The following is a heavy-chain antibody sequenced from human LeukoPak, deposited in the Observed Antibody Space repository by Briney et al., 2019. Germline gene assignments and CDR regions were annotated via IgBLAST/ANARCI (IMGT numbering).Heavy chain of an antibody. CDR2: IKQDGSEK. D-gene: IGHD7-27*01. CDR1: GFSLSNYW. J-gene: IGHJ4*02. CDR3: ARGVWAPFDS. Sequence: QSGGSLRLSCAASGFSLSNYWMNWARQAPGKGLEWVANIKQDGSEKNYVDSVKGRFTISRDNAKNSLILQMNSLRDEDAAVYYCARGVWAPFDSWGEGTLVSVSS. V-gene: IGHV3-7*01.